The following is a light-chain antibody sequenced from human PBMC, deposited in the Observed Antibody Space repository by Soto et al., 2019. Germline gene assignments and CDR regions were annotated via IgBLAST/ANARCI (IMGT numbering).Light chain of an antibody. CDR1: ESISSW. CDR3: QQYNSYPWT. CDR2: KAS. V-gene: IGKV1-5*03. J-gene: IGKJ1*01. Sequence: DIQMTQSPSTLSASVGDRVTITCRASESISSWLAWYQQKPGKAPKLLIYKASNLGSGVPSRFSGSGSGTEFTLTISSLQPDDFATYYCQQYNSYPWTFGQGTKVDIK.